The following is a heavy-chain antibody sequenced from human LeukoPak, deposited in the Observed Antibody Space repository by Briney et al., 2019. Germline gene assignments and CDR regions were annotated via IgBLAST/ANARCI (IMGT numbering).Heavy chain of an antibody. CDR3: ARAGSHWHYVY. V-gene: IGHV3-7*01. Sequence: PGGSLRLSCAASGFTFSGFSMGWVRQSPTKGLEWVANIKQDGSERYYVDSVKGRFTISRDNAKNSLSLQMNNLRVEDTAVYYCARAGSHWHYVYWGQGTVVTVSS. J-gene: IGHJ4*02. CDR1: GFTFSGFS. CDR2: IKQDGSER. D-gene: IGHD3-10*01.